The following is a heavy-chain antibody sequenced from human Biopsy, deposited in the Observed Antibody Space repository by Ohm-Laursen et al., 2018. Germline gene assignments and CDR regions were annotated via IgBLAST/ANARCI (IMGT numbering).Heavy chain of an antibody. CDR1: GLTFSRYS. CDR3: ARVLLPAAAVHYGMDV. J-gene: IGHJ6*02. V-gene: IGHV3-21*01. D-gene: IGHD2-2*01. Sequence: SLRLSCAAPGLTFSRYSMHWVRQAPGKGLEWVPSISSSSNFIYYGDSVKGRFTISRDNAKNSLYLQMNSLRAEDTAVYYCARVLLPAAAVHYGMDVWGQGTTVTVSS. CDR2: ISSSSNFI.